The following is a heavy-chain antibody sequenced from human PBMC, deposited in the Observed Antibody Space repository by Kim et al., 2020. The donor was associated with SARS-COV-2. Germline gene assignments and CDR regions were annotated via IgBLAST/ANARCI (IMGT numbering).Heavy chain of an antibody. V-gene: IGHV4-34*01. CDR1: GGSLIGYY. CDR3: ARALDSTGFFH. J-gene: IGHJ4*02. Sequence: SETLSRTCSVSGGSLIGYYWAWIRQTPGKGLEWIGEVTHGGSTNSSPSLKDRVSISADMSKRQFSLKLASVTAADTAVYFCARALDSTGFFHWGQGTLVTVSS. CDR2: VTHGGST. D-gene: IGHD3-22*01.